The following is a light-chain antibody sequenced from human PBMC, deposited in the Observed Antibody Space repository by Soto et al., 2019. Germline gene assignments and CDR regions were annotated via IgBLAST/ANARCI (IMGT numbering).Light chain of an antibody. V-gene: IGLV2-14*01. CDR1: TSDVGGYNF. Sequence: QSALTQPASVSGSPGQSITISCTGTTSDVGGYNFVSWYQQHPGKAPKLMIFDVSNRPSGVSNRFSGSKSGNTASLTISGLQGEDEAAYYCGSYTSTTTYVFGTGTKVTVL. CDR2: DVS. CDR3: GSYTSTTTYV. J-gene: IGLJ1*01.